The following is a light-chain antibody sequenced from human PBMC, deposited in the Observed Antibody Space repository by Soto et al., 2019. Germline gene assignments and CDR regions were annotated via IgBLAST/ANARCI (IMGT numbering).Light chain of an antibody. Sequence: DIQMTQSPSSLSASVGDRVTITCRASQSITKYLNWYQHKPGKAPKFLIHTASSLQSGVPSRFSGSGSGTYFTLTINSLQPEDSATYYCQQIYNTPVTFGQGTKLEIK. CDR1: QSITKY. J-gene: IGKJ2*01. CDR3: QQIYNTPVT. CDR2: TAS. V-gene: IGKV1-39*01.